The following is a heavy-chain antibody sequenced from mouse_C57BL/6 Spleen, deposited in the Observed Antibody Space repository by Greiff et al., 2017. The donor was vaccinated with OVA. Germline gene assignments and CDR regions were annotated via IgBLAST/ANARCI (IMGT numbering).Heavy chain of an antibody. CDR1: GYTFTSYW. CDR2: IYPSDSEN. V-gene: IGHV1-61*01. J-gene: IGHJ2*01. CDR3: ARGTTVVATSFDY. Sequence: QVQLQQPGAELVRPGSSVKLSCKASGYTFTSYWMDWVKQRPGQGLEWIGNIYPSDSENHYNQKFKDKATLTVDKSSSTAYMQLSSLTSEDSAVYYCARGTTVVATSFDYWGQGTTLTVSS. D-gene: IGHD1-1*01.